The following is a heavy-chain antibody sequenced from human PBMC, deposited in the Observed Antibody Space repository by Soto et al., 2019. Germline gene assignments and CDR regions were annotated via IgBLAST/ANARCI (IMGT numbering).Heavy chain of an antibody. CDR3: ARDQGGKPTDAFDI. D-gene: IGHD3-16*01. V-gene: IGHV3-21*01. Sequence: GGSLRLSCAASGFTFSSYSMNWVRQAPGKGLEWVSSISSSSYIYYADSVKGRFIISRDYAKNSLYLQMNSLRAEDTAVYYCARDQGGKPTDAFDIWGQGTMVTVSS. CDR1: GFTFSSYS. J-gene: IGHJ3*02. CDR2: ISSSSYI.